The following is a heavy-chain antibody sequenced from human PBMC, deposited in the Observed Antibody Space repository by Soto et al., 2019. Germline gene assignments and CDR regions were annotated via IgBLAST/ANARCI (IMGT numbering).Heavy chain of an antibody. CDR2: ISYDGSNK. CDR1: GFTFSSYA. CDR3: ATGGEQGGSYYYYYGMDV. J-gene: IGHJ6*02. Sequence: PGGSLRLSCAASGFTFSSYAMHRVRQAPGKGLEWVAVISYDGSNKYYADSVKGRFTISRDNSKNTLYLQMNSLRAEDTAVYYCATGGEQGGSYYYYYGMDVWGQGTTVASSS. D-gene: IGHD1-26*01. V-gene: IGHV3-30-3*01.